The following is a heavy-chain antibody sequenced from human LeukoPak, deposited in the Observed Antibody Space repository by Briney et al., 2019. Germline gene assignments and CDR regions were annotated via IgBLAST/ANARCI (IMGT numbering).Heavy chain of an antibody. Sequence: GASVKVSCKASGYTFTSYYMHWVRQAPGQGLEWMGIINPNGGSTSYAQKFQGRVVMTRDTSTSTAYMELTSLRSEDTAVYFCAREGVLQGGYYRYYFDYWGQGTLVTVSS. CDR2: INPNGGST. CDR1: GYTFTSYY. V-gene: IGHV1-46*01. CDR3: AREGVLQGGYYRYYFDY. D-gene: IGHD3-3*01. J-gene: IGHJ4*02.